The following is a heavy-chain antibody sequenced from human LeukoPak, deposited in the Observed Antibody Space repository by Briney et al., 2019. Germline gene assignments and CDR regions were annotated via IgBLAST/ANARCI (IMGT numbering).Heavy chain of an antibody. Sequence: GGSLRLSCPAAGFTFSSYAMSWVRQAPGKGLEWVSTLCGDDNRTYYADAVKGRFTISRDNSKNTLYLQMNSLRADDTAIYYCAKGSGATCYSAIDCWGQGILVTVSS. D-gene: IGHD2-15*01. CDR2: LCGDDNRT. J-gene: IGHJ4*02. V-gene: IGHV3-23*01. CDR3: AKGSGATCYSAIDC. CDR1: GFTFSSYA.